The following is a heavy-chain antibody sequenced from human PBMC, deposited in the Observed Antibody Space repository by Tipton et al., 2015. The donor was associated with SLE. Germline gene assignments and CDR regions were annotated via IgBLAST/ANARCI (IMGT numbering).Heavy chain of an antibody. CDR3: ARALGNFSSYYGMDV. Sequence: SLRLSCAASGFTFSNYAMHWVRQAPGKGLEWVAVISYDASDKYYADSVKGRFTISRDNSKNTLYLQMNSLRPEDTAIYYCARALGNFSSYYGMDVWRQGTTVTVSS. CDR1: GFTFSNYA. V-gene: IGHV3-30*04. D-gene: IGHD1-7*01. J-gene: IGHJ6*02. CDR2: ISYDASDK.